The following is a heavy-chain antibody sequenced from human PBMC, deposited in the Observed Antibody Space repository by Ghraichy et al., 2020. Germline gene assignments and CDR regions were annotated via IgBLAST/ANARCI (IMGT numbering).Heavy chain of an antibody. J-gene: IGHJ1*01. CDR3: ARSPSHGWFGAEYLDT. CDR1: GYSFNSKW. V-gene: IGHV5-51*01. D-gene: IGHD3-10*01. CDR2: VFPLDSDT. Sequence: GESLNISCKGSGYSFNSKWIAWVRQVPGKGLEWMGMVFPLDSDTKYSPSLEGQVTLSVDQSISTAYLQWSSLKSSDTGMYYCARSPSHGWFGAEYLDTWGQGTLVTVSS.